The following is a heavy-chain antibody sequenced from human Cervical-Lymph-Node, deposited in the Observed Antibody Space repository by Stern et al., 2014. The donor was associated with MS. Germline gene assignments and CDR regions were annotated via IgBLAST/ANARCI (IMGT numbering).Heavy chain of an antibody. CDR3: ATXXXXX. CDR2: FDPEDGET. V-gene: IGHV1-24*01. J-gene: IGHJ4*02. Sequence: VQLVESGAEVKKPGASVTVSCNVSGHPLSELAIHWLRQLPTSGLEWLGQFDPEDGETVYAQRLQGRLTMTEDTNTGTAYMTLTALTSDDTAVYYCATXXXXXWGPGTLVAVSS. CDR1: GHPLSELA.